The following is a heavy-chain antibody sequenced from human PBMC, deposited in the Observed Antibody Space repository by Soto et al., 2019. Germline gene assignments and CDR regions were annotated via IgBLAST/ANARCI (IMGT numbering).Heavy chain of an antibody. Sequence: QVQLVQSGAEVKKPGSSVKVSCKASGGTFSSYAISWVRQAPGQGLEWMGGIIPIFGTANYAQKFQGRVTITADEYTSTAYMELSSLRSEDTAVYYCARHHYGSGSYYNAYFDYWGQGTLVTVSS. V-gene: IGHV1-69*01. D-gene: IGHD3-10*01. CDR1: GGTFSSYA. J-gene: IGHJ4*02. CDR2: IIPIFGTA. CDR3: ARHHYGSGSYYNAYFDY.